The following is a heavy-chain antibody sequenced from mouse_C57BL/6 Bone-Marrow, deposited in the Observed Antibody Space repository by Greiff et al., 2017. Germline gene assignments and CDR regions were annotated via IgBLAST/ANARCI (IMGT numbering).Heavy chain of an antibody. J-gene: IGHJ1*03. V-gene: IGHV1-72*01. CDR3: ARRGSSYLYGYFDV. D-gene: IGHD1-1*01. Sequence: QVQLQQPGAELVKPGASVKLSCKASGYTFTSYWMHWVKQRPGRGLEWIGRIDPNSGGTKYNEKLNSKATLTVDNPSSTAYIQLTSLTSEDSAVYYGARRGSSYLYGYFDVWGTGTTFTVSS. CDR2: IDPNSGGT. CDR1: GYTFTSYW.